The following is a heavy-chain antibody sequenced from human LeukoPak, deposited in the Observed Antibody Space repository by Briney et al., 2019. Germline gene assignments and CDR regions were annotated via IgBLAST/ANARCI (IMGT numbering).Heavy chain of an antibody. V-gene: IGHV3-23*01. CDR2: ISGSGGST. D-gene: IGHD4-17*01. CDR1: GFTFSSYA. J-gene: IGHJ4*02. CDR3: ARDRLDTVTTSPEGGFDY. Sequence: GGSLRLSCAASGFTFSSYAMSWVRQAPGKGLEWVSAISGSGGSTYYADSVKGRFTISRNNAKNSLYLQMNSLRAEDTAVYYCARDRLDTVTTSPEGGFDYWGQGTLVTVSS.